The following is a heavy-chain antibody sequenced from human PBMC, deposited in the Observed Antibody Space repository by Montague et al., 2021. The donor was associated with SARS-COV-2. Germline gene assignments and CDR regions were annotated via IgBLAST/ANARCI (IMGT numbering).Heavy chain of an antibody. CDR2: INHGGST. Sequence: SETLSLTCAVHGTSFSGYYWNWIRQPPGKGLEWIGEINHGGSTKYSPSLKSRLTISADTSKNQFSLKVSSVTAADTAIYYCARLGDGIVPSPILGLGPYYSFYYMTSEAKGPPSPSP. CDR1: GTSFSGYY. V-gene: IGHV4-34*01. CDR3: ARLGDGIVPSPILGLGPYYSFYYMTS. J-gene: IGHJ6*03. D-gene: IGHD2-2*02.